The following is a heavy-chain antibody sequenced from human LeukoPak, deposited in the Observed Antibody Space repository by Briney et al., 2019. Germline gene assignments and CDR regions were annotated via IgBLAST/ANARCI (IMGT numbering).Heavy chain of an antibody. D-gene: IGHD6-13*01. CDR2: SYNSGST. J-gene: IGHJ5*02. CDR1: GASISGYY. V-gene: IGHV4-4*07. CDR3: ARGPFVGAAHTYFDP. Sequence: SETLSLTCTVSGASISGYYWSWIRQPAGKGLEWIGRSYNSGSTNYNPSLKSRVTMSLDTSKNHFSLKLNSVTAADTAVYYCARGPFVGAAHTYFDPWGQGTLVTVSS.